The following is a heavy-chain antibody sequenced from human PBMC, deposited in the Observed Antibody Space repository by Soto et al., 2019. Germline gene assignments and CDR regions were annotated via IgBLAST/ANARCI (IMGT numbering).Heavy chain of an antibody. D-gene: IGHD3-10*01. V-gene: IGHV4-34*01. CDR1: GGSFSGYQ. Sequence: QVQLQQWGAGLLKPSETLSLTCAVYGGSFSGYQWTWIRQTPGKGLEWIGEINDSGNINYNPSLKSRVTILLDTPKKQISLKLSSVTAADSAMYYCARGLMLWFGELSRRGGYYYYMDVWGKGTTVTVSS. CDR2: INDSGNI. J-gene: IGHJ6*03. CDR3: ARGLMLWFGELSRRGGYYYYMDV.